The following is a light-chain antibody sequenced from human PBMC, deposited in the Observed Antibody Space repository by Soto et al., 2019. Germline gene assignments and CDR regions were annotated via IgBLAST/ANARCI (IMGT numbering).Light chain of an antibody. CDR3: QQYGSSPLT. CDR2: GAS. CDR1: QSVTSSY. Sequence: EIVLTQSPGTLSLSPGERATLSFRASQSVTSSYLAWYQQKPGQAPRLLIYGASSRATGIPDRFSGSGSGTDFTLTISRLEPEDCAVYYCQQYGSSPLTFGGGTKVEIK. V-gene: IGKV3-20*01. J-gene: IGKJ4*01.